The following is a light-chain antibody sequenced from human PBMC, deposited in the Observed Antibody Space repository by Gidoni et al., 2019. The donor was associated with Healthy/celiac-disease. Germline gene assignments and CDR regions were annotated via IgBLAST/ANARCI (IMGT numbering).Light chain of an antibody. CDR2: GAS. J-gene: IGKJ1*01. CDR1: RSVSSSY. V-gene: IGKV3-20*01. CDR3: QQYGSSPTWT. Sequence: EFVLTQSPGTLSLSSGERATLSCRASRSVSSSYLAWYQQKPGQAPRLLIYGASSRATGIPDRFSGSGSGTDFTLTISRLEPEDVAVYYCQQYGSSPTWTFGRGTKVEIK.